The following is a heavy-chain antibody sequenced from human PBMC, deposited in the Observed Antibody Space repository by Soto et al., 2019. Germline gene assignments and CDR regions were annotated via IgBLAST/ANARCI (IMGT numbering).Heavy chain of an antibody. CDR1: GYTFTSYA. J-gene: IGHJ4*02. V-gene: IGHV1-3*01. Sequence: QVQLVQSGAEVKKPGASVKVSCKASGYTFTSYAMHWVRQAPGQRLEWMGWINAGNGKTKYSQKFQGRVTITRDTSASTAYMELSSLRSEDTAVYYCARVSAPGIVATNYFDYWGQGTLVTVSS. D-gene: IGHD5-12*01. CDR2: INAGNGKT. CDR3: ARVSAPGIVATNYFDY.